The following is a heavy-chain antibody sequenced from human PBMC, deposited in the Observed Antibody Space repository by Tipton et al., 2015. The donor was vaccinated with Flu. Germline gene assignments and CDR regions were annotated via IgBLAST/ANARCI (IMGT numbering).Heavy chain of an antibody. V-gene: IGHV4-30-2*01. CDR3: GRESPPDV. J-gene: IGHJ6*02. CDR2: IYHSGTT. CDR1: GGSISGSISS. Sequence: TLSPTCTVSGGSISGSISSWTWIRQPPGKGLEWIGDIYHSGTTYYNPSLKSRVTMSVDKSKNQFSLKLNSVTAADTAVYYCGRESPPDVWGQGTTVTVSS.